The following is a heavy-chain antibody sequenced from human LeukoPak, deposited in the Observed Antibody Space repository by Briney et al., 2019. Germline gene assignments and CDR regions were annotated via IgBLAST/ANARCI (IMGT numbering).Heavy chain of an antibody. D-gene: IGHD1-26*01. CDR3: AKGGGRSQADAFDF. Sequence: PGGSLRLSCAASGFSFSSYAMTWARQAPVKGLEWVSAISGDGTRTYYADSVKGRFTISRDTSKNTLYLQMDSLRVEDTAVYYCAKGGGRSQADAFDFWGQGTMVAVSS. V-gene: IGHV3-23*01. J-gene: IGHJ3*01. CDR1: GFSFSSYA. CDR2: ISGDGTRT.